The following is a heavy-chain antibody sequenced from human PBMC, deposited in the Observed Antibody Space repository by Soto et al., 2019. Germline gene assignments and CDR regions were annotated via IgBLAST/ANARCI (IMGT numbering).Heavy chain of an antibody. V-gene: IGHV1-3*01. CDR2: INAGNANT. CDR3: AREATAAYYYGMDV. D-gene: IGHD1-1*01. Sequence: QVQLVQSGAEVKKPGASVKVSCKASGYTITSSVMYWVRQAPGQRLEWMGWINAGNANTTYSQNFQGRGTITWDTSASTTETEHSSLRSEDTPVYYYAREATAAYYYGMDVWGQGTTVTV. J-gene: IGHJ6*02. CDR1: GYTITSSV.